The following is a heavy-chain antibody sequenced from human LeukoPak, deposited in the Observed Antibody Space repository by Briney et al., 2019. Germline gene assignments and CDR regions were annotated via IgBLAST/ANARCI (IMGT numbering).Heavy chain of an antibody. D-gene: IGHD1-14*01. Sequence: SQTLSLTCAVSGASISSGGYSWSWIRQLPGPGLEWIGYIYQSGSTYYNPSLKSRVTISVDRSKNQFSLKLTSVTAADTAVYYCARVDHLALDSWGQGALVTVSS. V-gene: IGHV4-30-2*01. J-gene: IGHJ4*02. CDR1: GASISSGGYS. CDR2: IYQSGST. CDR3: ARVDHLALDS.